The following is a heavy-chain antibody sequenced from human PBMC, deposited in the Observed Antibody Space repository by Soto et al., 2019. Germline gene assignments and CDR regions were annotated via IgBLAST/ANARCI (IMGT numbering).Heavy chain of an antibody. V-gene: IGHV6-1*01. CDR2: TYYRSKWYN. CDR1: GDMVSSNSAA. J-gene: IGHJ3*01. CDR3: ATGSRAQWGGSHAFDL. Sequence: SQTLSLTCVISGDMVSSNSAAWNWIRQSPSRGLGWLGRTYYRSKWYNDYAVSVKSRITINPDTSKNQFSLQLNSVTPEDTAVYYCATGSRAQWGGSHAFDLWGQGKIXT. D-gene: IGHD3-16*01.